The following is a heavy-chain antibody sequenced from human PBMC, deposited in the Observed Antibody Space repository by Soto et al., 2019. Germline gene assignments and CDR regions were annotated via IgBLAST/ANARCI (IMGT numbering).Heavy chain of an antibody. CDR1: GGSISSSSYY. V-gene: IGHV4-39*01. D-gene: IGHD2-15*01. CDR3: ARHTPAISISDH. CDR2: IYYSGRT. Sequence: QLQLQESGPGLVKPSETLSLTCTVSGGSISSSSYYWGWIRQPPGKGLEWIGSIYYSGRTYYNPSLKSRVTISVGTSKHQFSLKLSSVTAADTAVYYCARHTPAISISDHWGQGTLVTVSS. J-gene: IGHJ4*02.